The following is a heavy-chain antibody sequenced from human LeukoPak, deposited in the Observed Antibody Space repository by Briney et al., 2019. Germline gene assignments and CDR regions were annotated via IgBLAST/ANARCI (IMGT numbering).Heavy chain of an antibody. J-gene: IGHJ4*02. V-gene: IGHV3-21*01. CDR3: ARESPGTTVFDY. CDR1: GFTFSYYS. Sequence: NTGGSLRLSCAASGFTFSYYSMNWVRQAPGKGLEWVSSISSSSDYIYYADSVKGRFTISRDNAKNSLYLQMNSLRGEDTAVYYCARESPGTTVFDYWGQGTLVTVSS. CDR2: ISSSSDYI. D-gene: IGHD1-1*01.